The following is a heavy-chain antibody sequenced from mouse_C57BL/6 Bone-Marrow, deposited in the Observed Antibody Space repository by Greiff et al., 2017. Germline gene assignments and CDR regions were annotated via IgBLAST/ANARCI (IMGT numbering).Heavy chain of an antibody. CDR3: ARGGGKRCHCHYWYFDV. D-gene: IGHD6-1*01. Sequence: QVQLQQSGPELVKPGASVKISCKASGYTFTDYYINWVKQRPGQGLEWIGWIFPGSGSTYYNEKFKGKATLTVDKSSSTAYMLLSSLTSEDSAVYFCARGGGKRCHCHYWYFDVWGTGTTVTVSS. J-gene: IGHJ1*03. CDR2: IFPGSGST. CDR1: GYTFTDYY. V-gene: IGHV1-75*01.